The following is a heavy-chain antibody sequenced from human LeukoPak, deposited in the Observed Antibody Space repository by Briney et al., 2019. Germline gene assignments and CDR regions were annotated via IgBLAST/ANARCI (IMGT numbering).Heavy chain of an antibody. J-gene: IGHJ6*03. CDR2: INPNSGGT. Sequence: GASVKVSCKASGYTFTGYYMHWVRQAPGQGPEWMGWINPNSGGTNYAQKFQGRVTMTRDTSISTAYMELSRLRSDDTAVYYCARDVSWTFDYYYMDVWGKGTTVTVSS. CDR3: ARDVSWTFDYYYMDV. CDR1: GYTFTGYY. D-gene: IGHD6-13*01. V-gene: IGHV1-2*02.